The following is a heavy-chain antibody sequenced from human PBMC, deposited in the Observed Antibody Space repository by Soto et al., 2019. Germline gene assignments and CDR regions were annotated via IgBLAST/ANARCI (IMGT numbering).Heavy chain of an antibody. J-gene: IGHJ5*02. CDR1: GYTFTSYG. V-gene: IGHV1-18*01. D-gene: IGHD3-22*01. Sequence: QVQLVQSGAEVKKPGASVKVSCKASGYTFTSYGFSWVRQAPGQGLEWMGWINAYSTYTDYAQNLQGRVTMTTDRSTSTAYMELRSLRSDDTAVYYCARDDSSGPGRFDPWCQGTLVTVSS. CDR2: INAYSTYT. CDR3: ARDDSSGPGRFDP.